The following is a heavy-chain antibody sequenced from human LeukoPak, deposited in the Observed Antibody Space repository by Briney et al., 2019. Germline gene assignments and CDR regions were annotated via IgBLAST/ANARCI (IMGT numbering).Heavy chain of an antibody. J-gene: IGHJ4*02. CDR1: GGSISSYY. D-gene: IGHD6-6*01. V-gene: IGHV4-4*07. CDR2: IYTSGST. Sequence: SETLSLTCTVSGGSISSYYWSWIRQPAGKGLEWIGRIYTSGSTNYNPSLKSRVTISVDTSKNQYSLKLSSVTAADTAVYYCARDVVRHSGRSSGGGFDYWGQGTLVTVSS. CDR3: ARDVVRHSGRSSGGGFDY.